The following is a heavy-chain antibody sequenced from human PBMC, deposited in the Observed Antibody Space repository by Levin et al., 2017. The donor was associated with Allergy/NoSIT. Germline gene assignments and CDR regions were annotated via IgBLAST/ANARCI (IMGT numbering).Heavy chain of an antibody. Sequence: ASVKVSCKASGYTFANFGINWVRQAPGQGLEWMGWISAYEGDTNYAQKLQGRLTMTTETSTTTAYMELRSLTYDDTAVYYCARGGLLPAALALDPWGQGTLVTVS. V-gene: IGHV1-18*04. J-gene: IGHJ5*02. CDR1: GYTFANFG. CDR3: ARGGLLPAALALDP. CDR2: ISAYEGDT. D-gene: IGHD2-2*01.